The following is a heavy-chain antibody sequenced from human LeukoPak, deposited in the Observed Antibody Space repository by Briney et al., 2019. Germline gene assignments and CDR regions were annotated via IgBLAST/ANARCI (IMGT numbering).Heavy chain of an antibody. D-gene: IGHD4-17*01. J-gene: IGHJ4*02. Sequence: SGGSLRLSCAASGFTFSSYWLHWVRQAPGKGLVWVSRINGDGNSTSYADSVKGRFTISRDNAKNTLYLQMNSLRAEDTAVYYCAKAGGYGDYRDYWGQGTLVTVSS. CDR1: GFTFSSYW. V-gene: IGHV3-74*01. CDR3: AKAGGYGDYRDY. CDR2: INGDGNST.